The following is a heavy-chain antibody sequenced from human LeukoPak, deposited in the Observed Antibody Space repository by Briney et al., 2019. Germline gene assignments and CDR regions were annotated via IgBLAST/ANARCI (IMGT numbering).Heavy chain of an antibody. CDR2: IRGSGPGSGSGT. CDR1: GFTFRDYS. V-gene: IGHV3-48*04. Sequence: GGSLRLSCANSGFTFRDYSMNWVRQAPGKGLEWISNIRGSGPGSGSGTYYADSVKGRFIISRDNAKNSVYLQMNSLRAVDSAFYYCARDLNWGFDYWGQGALVTVSS. J-gene: IGHJ4*02. D-gene: IGHD7-27*01. CDR3: ARDLNWGFDY.